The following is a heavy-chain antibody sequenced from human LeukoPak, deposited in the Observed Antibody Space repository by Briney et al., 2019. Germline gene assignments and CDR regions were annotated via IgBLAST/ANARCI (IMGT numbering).Heavy chain of an antibody. CDR3: ARERRYSSGWYHRSLFDY. V-gene: IGHV6-1*01. CDR2: TYYRSKWYN. D-gene: IGHD6-19*01. CDR1: GDSVSSNSAA. J-gene: IGHJ4*02. Sequence: SQTLSLTCAISGDSVSSNSAAWNWIRQSPSRGLEWLGRTYYRSKWYNDYAVSVKSRVTINPDTSKNQFSLQLNSVTPEDTAVYYCARERRYSSGWYHRSLFDYWGQGTLVTVSS.